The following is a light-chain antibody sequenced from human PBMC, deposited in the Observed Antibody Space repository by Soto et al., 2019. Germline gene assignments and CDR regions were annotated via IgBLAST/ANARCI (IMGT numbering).Light chain of an antibody. V-gene: IGKV1-39*01. CDR3: QQSYSTPQT. Sequence: DIQMTQSPSSLSASVGDRVTITCRASQSIGKFLNWYQHKPGKAPKLLIYAASSLQSGVPSRFHGSGSATEFTLTISSLQPEDFATYYCQQSYSTPQTFGHGTKVDI. CDR2: AAS. CDR1: QSIGKF. J-gene: IGKJ1*01.